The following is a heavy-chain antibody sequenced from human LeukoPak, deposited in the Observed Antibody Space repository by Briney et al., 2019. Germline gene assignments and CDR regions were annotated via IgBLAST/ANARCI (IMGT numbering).Heavy chain of an antibody. Sequence: GGSLRLSCAASGFTFDTYDMTWVRHVPGKGLEWVSVINWNAVNTDYADSVRGRFTISRDNAKNSLYLHMNSLRADDTAFYYCARGTLGGYSLDYWGRGTLVTVSS. CDR1: GFTFDTYD. J-gene: IGHJ4*02. D-gene: IGHD5-18*01. CDR3: ARGTLGGYSLDY. CDR2: INWNAVNT. V-gene: IGHV3-20*04.